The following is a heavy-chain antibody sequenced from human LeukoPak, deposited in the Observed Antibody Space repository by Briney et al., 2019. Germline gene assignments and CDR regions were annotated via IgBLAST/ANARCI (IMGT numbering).Heavy chain of an antibody. Sequence: GGSLRLSCAASGFTFSSYAMSWVRQALGKGLEWVSAISGSGGSTYYADSVKGRFTISRDNSKNTLYLQMNSLRAEDTAVYYCAKDAWMAYYYDSSDYYGNGRWGQGTLVTVSS. V-gene: IGHV3-23*01. D-gene: IGHD3-22*01. CDR1: GFTFSSYA. J-gene: IGHJ4*02. CDR2: ISGSGGST. CDR3: AKDAWMAYYYDSSDYYGNGR.